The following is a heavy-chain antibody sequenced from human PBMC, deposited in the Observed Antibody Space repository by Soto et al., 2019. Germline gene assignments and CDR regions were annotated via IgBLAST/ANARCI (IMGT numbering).Heavy chain of an antibody. J-gene: IGHJ6*02. Sequence: SQTLSLTCAISGDSVSSNSAAWNWIRQSPTRGLEWLGRTYYTSQWYNDYAVSVKSRITINPDTSKNQFSLQLNSVTPEDTAVYYCARDRRGSYSGLTGYYYYYGMDVWDQGTTVTVSS. CDR1: GDSVSSNSAA. CDR2: TYYTSQWYN. CDR3: ARDRRGSYSGLTGYYYYYGMDV. D-gene: IGHD1-26*01. V-gene: IGHV6-1*01.